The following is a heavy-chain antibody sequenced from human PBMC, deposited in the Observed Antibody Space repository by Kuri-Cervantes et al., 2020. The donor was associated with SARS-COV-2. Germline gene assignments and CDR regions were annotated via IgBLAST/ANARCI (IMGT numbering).Heavy chain of an antibody. J-gene: IGHJ4*02. Sequence: GESLKISCAASGFTFSSSWMTWVRQAPGKGLEWVANIKQDGSEKYYLDSVKGRLTISRDNAKNSLFLQMNSLGAEDTAVYYCARSRGYYDSSGQARHLIYFWGQGTQVTVSS. D-gene: IGHD3-22*01. CDR1: GFTFSSSW. CDR2: IKQDGSEK. V-gene: IGHV3-7*03. CDR3: ARSRGYYDSSGQARHLIYF.